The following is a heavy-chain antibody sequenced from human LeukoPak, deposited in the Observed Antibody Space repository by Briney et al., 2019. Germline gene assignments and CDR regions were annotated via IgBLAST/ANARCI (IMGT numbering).Heavy chain of an antibody. V-gene: IGHV3-11*01. Sequence: GGSLRLSCAASGFTFSDYYMSWIRQAPGKGLEWVSYISSSGSTIYYAASTKGRSTISRDTDKNSPYRQMTSLVAEATAIYFSAREGIMTTFGGGLRSYSFDIWGQGTMVTVSS. D-gene: IGHD3-16*01. CDR2: ISSSGSTI. CDR3: AREGIMTTFGGGLRSYSFDI. CDR1: GFTFSDYY. J-gene: IGHJ3*02.